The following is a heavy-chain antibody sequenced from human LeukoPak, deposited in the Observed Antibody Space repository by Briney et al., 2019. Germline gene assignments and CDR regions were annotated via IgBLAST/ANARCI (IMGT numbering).Heavy chain of an antibody. Sequence: GGSLRLSCAASGFTFTSRWMSWVRQAPGKGLEWVARMNLDGSEKYYVDSVKGRFTISRDNAKTSLYLEMNSLRAEDTAVYYCARDATYCTNGVCYTRFDYWGQGTLVTGSS. V-gene: IGHV3-7*01. D-gene: IGHD2-8*01. J-gene: IGHJ4*02. CDR1: GFTFTSRW. CDR3: ARDATYCTNGVCYTRFDY. CDR2: MNLDGSEK.